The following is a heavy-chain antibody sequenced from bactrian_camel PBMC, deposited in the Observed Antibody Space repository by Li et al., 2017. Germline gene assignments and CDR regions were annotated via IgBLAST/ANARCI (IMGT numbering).Heavy chain of an antibody. J-gene: IGHJ4*01. V-gene: IGHV3S31*01. Sequence: VQLVESGGGSVQAGGSLRLSCAVSGATWSVACMAWFRQVPGKEREGVAAIYISGGTTYYADAVKGRFTISHDQARATLYLQMSSLQPDDTAMYYCAQPERALRSDAWNEARQYEYWGQGTQVTVS. CDR3: AQPERALRSDAWNEARQYEY. D-gene: IGHD1*01. CDR2: IYISGGTT. CDR1: GATWSVAC.